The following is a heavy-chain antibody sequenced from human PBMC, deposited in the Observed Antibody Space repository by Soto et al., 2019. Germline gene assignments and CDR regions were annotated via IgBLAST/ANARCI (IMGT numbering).Heavy chain of an antibody. V-gene: IGHV5-51*01. CDR3: VRMGFSGGGYLSYYYYGMDI. CDR2: IYPDESDT. Sequence: PGQSPNICGTCPGYSFTKYLCGCGRQVPGKGPEWMAIIYPDESDTRYSPSFQGQVTISADKSISTAYLQWSSLKASDTAMYYCVRMGFSGGGYLSYYYYGMDIWGQGTTVTVS. J-gene: IGHJ6*02. CDR1: GYSFTKYL. D-gene: IGHD5-12*01.